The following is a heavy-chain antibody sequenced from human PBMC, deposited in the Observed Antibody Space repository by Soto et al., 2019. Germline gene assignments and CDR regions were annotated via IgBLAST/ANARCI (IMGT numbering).Heavy chain of an antibody. CDR3: VKNRSGANYDFIY. Sequence: GGSLRLSCSASGFTFSSYSMHWVRQSPGKGLQHLSHISSDGDRIYYSDSVRGRFSISRDNSNNMLYLQMNRLGPDDSAVYYGVKNRSGANYDFIYWGQETPVTVSS. CDR2: ISSDGDRI. D-gene: IGHD3-3*01. J-gene: IGHJ4*02. CDR1: GFTFSSYS. V-gene: IGHV3-64D*06.